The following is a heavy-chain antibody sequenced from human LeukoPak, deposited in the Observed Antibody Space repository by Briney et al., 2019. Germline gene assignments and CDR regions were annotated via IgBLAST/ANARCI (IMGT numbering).Heavy chain of an antibody. D-gene: IGHD1-26*01. Sequence: GGSLRLSCAASGFTVSSNYMSWVRQAPGKGLEWVSVIYSGGSTYYADSVKGRFTISRDNSKNMLYLQMNSLRAEDTAMYYCAREDAGGTYSFDYWGQGTLVTVSS. J-gene: IGHJ4*02. CDR3: AREDAGGTYSFDY. CDR1: GFTVSSNY. V-gene: IGHV3-66*01. CDR2: IYSGGST.